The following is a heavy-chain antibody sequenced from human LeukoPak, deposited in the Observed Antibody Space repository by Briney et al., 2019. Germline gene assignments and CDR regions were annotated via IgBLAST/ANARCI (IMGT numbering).Heavy chain of an antibody. Sequence: GGSLRLSCAASGFTFSSYAMHWVRQAPGKGLGWVAVISYDGSNKYYADSGKGRFTISRDNSKNTLYLQMNSLRAEDTAVYYCAREGVWASIAARPDYWGQGTLVTVSS. CDR3: AREGVWASIAARPDY. V-gene: IGHV3-30-3*01. CDR1: GFTFSSYA. D-gene: IGHD6-6*01. CDR2: ISYDGSNK. J-gene: IGHJ4*02.